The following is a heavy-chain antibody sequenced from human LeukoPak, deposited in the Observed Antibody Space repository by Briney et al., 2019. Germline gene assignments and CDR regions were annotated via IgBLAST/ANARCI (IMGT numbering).Heavy chain of an antibody. Sequence: GGSLRLSCAASGFGFINDAMHWVRQAPGKGLEWVAIISYDGTTKYYADSVKGRFTISKDNSKKTMYLQMNSLRAEDTAVYYCARGGYSSSSRFYWGQGTLVTVSS. CDR3: ARGGYSSSSRFY. J-gene: IGHJ4*02. D-gene: IGHD6-6*01. CDR1: GFGFINDA. V-gene: IGHV3-30-3*01. CDR2: ISYDGTTK.